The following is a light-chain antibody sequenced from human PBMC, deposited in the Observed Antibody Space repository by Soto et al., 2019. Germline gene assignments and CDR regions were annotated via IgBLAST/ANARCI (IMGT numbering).Light chain of an antibody. Sequence: DIQLTQSPSTLSAAVGDIVTIAFRASQNIRNLLAWYQQKPGKAPKLLIFDASTLESGVPSKFSGSGSDTEFTFTISSLQPDDSATYYCQQYNTYGLTFGGGTKVDIK. CDR2: DAS. V-gene: IGKV1-5*01. J-gene: IGKJ4*02. CDR1: QNIRNL. CDR3: QQYNTYGLT.